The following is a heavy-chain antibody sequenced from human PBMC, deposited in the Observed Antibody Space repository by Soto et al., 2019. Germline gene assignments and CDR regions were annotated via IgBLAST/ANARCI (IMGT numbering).Heavy chain of an antibody. CDR1: GGSVSSGSYY. CDR2: IYYSGST. Sequence: PSETLSLTCTVSGGSVSSGSYYWSWIRQPPGKGLEWIGYIYYSGSTNYNPSLKSRVTISVDTSKNQFSLKLSSVTAADTAVYYCARVGGFYFDISAYYGFDYWGQGTLVTVS. D-gene: IGHD3-22*01. J-gene: IGHJ4*02. CDR3: ARVGGFYFDISAYYGFDY. V-gene: IGHV4-61*01.